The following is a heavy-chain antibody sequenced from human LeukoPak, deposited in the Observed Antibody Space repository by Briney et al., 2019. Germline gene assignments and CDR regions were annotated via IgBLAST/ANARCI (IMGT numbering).Heavy chain of an antibody. J-gene: IGHJ4*02. V-gene: IGHV3-66*02. D-gene: IGHD6-25*01. CDR1: GFTVSSNY. Sequence: GGSLRLSCAASGFTVSSNYMSWVRQAPGKGLEWVSVIYSGGSTYYADSVKGRFTISRDNSKNTLYLQMNSLRAEDTAVYYCARDPAGTEGYWGQGTLSPSPQ. CDR2: IYSGGST. CDR3: ARDPAGTEGY.